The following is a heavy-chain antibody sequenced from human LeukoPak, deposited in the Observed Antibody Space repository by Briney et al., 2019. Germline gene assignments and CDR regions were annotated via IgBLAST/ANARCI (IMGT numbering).Heavy chain of an antibody. CDR2: IYYSGST. J-gene: IGHJ4*02. V-gene: IGHV4-59*01. CDR1: GGSISSYY. Sequence: PSETLSLTCTVSGGSISSYYWSWIRQPPGKGLEWIGYIYYSGSTNYNPSLKSRVTISVDTSKNQFSLKLSSVTAADTAVYYCAREAQAHNFDYWGQGTLVTVSS. CDR3: AREAQAHNFDY.